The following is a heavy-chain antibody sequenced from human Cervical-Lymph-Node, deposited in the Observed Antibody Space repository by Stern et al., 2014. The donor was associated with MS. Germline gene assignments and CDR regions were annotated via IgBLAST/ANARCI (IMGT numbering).Heavy chain of an antibody. J-gene: IGHJ6*02. Sequence: QVQLVQSGAEVKEPGASVKVSCKASGYTFSTYAIHWVRQAPGQSLEWMGWINTGSGDRKDSQKFQGRVTITRDTSATTVYMELSGLRSEDTAVYYCARDLERPYREDYYYGMDVWGQGTTVTVSS. CDR3: ARDLERPYREDYYYGMDV. D-gene: IGHD3-3*01. V-gene: IGHV1-3*04. CDR1: GYTFSTYA. CDR2: INTGSGDR.